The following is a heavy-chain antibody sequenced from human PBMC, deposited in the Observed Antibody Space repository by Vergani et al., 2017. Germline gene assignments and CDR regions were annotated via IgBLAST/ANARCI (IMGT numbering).Heavy chain of an antibody. D-gene: IGHD5-18*01. CDR1: GFTFSSYS. Sequence: VQLVESGGGLVKPGGSLRLSCAASGFTFSSYSMNWVRQAPGKELEWVSSISSSSSYIYYADSVKGRFTISRDNDKNSLYLQMNSLRAEDTAVYYCARTRPGLHKGMDVWGQGTTVTVSS. V-gene: IGHV3-21*01. CDR3: ARTRPGLHKGMDV. CDR2: ISSSSSYI. J-gene: IGHJ6*02.